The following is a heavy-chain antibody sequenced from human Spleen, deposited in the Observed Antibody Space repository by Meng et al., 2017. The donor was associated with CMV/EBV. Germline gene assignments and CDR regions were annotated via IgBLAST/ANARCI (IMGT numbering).Heavy chain of an antibody. J-gene: IGHJ6*02. Sequence: SETLSLTCAVYGGSFSGYYWSWIRQSPGNGLEWIGEITHGRSSHYNPSLKSRVTILVDTSKNQLSLKLSSVTAADTAVYYCATMITGTSWYYYGMDVWGQGTTVTVSS. CDR1: GGSFSGYY. CDR2: ITHGRSS. CDR3: ATMITGTSWYYYGMDV. D-gene: IGHD1-20*01. V-gene: IGHV4-34*01.